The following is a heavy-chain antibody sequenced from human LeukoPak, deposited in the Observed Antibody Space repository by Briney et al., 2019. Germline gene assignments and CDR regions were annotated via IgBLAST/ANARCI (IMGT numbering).Heavy chain of an antibody. J-gene: IGHJ3*02. V-gene: IGHV1-69*06. Sequence: SVKVSCKASGGTLSSYAISWVRQAPGQGLEWMGGIIPIFGTANYAQKFQGRVTITADKSTSTAYMELSSLRSEDTAVYYCARDSSVGATLAFDIWGQGTMVTVSS. CDR2: IIPIFGTA. D-gene: IGHD1-26*01. CDR3: ARDSSVGATLAFDI. CDR1: GGTLSSYA.